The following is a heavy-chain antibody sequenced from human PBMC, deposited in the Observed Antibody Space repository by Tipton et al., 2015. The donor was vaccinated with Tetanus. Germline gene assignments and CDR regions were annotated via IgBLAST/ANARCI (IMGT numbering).Heavy chain of an antibody. V-gene: IGHV3-48*04. D-gene: IGHD5-24*01. CDR3: ATDPQMAC. Sequence: SLRLSCAASGFTFSSYNMNWVRQAPGKGLEWVSYITSSSSTIYYADSVKGRFTISRDNAKNSLYLQMSSLRAEDTAVYYCATDPQMACWGQGTLVTVSS. J-gene: IGHJ4*02. CDR2: ITSSSSTI. CDR1: GFTFSSYN.